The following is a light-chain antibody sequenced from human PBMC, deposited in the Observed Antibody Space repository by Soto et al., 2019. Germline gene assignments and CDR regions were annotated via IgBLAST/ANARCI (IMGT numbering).Light chain of an antibody. J-gene: IGKJ4*02. CDR1: QSVSSSY. Sequence: EIVLTQSPGTLSLSPGERATLSCRASQSVSSSYLAWYQQKPGQAPRLLIYGASSRATGIPDRFSGSGSGTDFTLTISRLDAEDFAVYCCQQYGSPRKFGGGTKVEIK. V-gene: IGKV3-20*01. CDR2: GAS. CDR3: QQYGSPRK.